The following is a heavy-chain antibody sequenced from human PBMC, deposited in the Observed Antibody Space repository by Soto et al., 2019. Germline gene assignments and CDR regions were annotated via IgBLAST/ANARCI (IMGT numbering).Heavy chain of an antibody. CDR3: ERLVARQCLNY. Sequence: EVQLVESGGGLVQPGGSLRLSCAASGFTFSTYWMSWVRQAPGKGLEWVANIKQDGSEKYYVDSVKGRFTISRDNAKNSLYLQMNSLRAEDTAVYYCERLVARQCLNYWRQGTLVTVSS. D-gene: IGHD2-15*01. CDR2: IKQDGSEK. V-gene: IGHV3-7*04. J-gene: IGHJ4*02. CDR1: GFTFSTYW.